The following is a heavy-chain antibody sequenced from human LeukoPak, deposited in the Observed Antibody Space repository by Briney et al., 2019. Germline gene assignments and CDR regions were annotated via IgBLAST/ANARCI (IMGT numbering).Heavy chain of an antibody. CDR1: GFTFSSYE. Sequence: PGGSLRLSCAASGFTFSSYEMNWVRQAPGKGLEWVSYISSSGSTIYYADSVKGRFTISRDNSKNTLYLQMNSLRAEDTAVYYCAKLGVGATRDFDYWGQGTLVTVSS. J-gene: IGHJ4*02. CDR3: AKLGVGATRDFDY. CDR2: ISSSGSTI. V-gene: IGHV3-48*03. D-gene: IGHD1-26*01.